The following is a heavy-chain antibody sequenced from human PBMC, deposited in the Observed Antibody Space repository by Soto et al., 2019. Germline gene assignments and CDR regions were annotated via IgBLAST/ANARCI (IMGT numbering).Heavy chain of an antibody. CDR1: GGSISSYY. D-gene: IGHD4-17*01. V-gene: IGHV4-59*08. Sequence: PSETLSLTCTVSGGSISSYYWSWIRQPPGKGLEWIGYIYYSGSTNYNPSPKSRVTISVDTSKNQFSLKLSSVTAADTAVYYCAIGDYDGFDYWGQGTLVTVSS. CDR2: IYYSGST. CDR3: AIGDYDGFDY. J-gene: IGHJ4*02.